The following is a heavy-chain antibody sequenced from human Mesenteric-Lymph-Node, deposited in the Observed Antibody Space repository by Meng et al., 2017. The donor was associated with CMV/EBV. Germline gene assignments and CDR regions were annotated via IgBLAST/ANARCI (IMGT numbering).Heavy chain of an antibody. V-gene: IGHV3-23*01. CDR1: GFSFSASW. Sequence: GGSLRLSCAASGFSFSASWMHWVRQVPGKGLEWVSGFSRDGESTYYADSVRGRFTISRDNSKSMLYLQMDSLRAEDTAAYYCAKGSRDGYNGLFDYWGQGALVTVSS. D-gene: IGHD5-24*01. J-gene: IGHJ4*02. CDR2: FSRDGEST. CDR3: AKGSRDGYNGLFDY.